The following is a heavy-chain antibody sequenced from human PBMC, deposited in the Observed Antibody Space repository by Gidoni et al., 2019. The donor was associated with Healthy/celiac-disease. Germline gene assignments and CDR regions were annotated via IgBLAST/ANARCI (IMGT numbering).Heavy chain of an antibody. CDR3: ARHADDYGDYGRGMDV. J-gene: IGHJ6*02. V-gene: IGHV5-51*01. Sequence: EVQLVQSGAEVKQPGESLKISCKGSGYRFTSYWIGWVRQMPGKGLEWMGIIYPGDSDTRYSPSFQGQVTISADKSISTAYLQWSSLKASDTAMYYCARHADDYGDYGRGMDVWGQGTTVTVSS. CDR1: GYRFTSYW. CDR2: IYPGDSDT. D-gene: IGHD4-17*01.